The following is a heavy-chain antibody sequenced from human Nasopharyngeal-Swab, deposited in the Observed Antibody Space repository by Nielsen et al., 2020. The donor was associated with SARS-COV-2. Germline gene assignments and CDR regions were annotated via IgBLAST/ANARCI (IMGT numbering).Heavy chain of an antibody. Sequence: WARQAPGRRLEGMGWINAGNGNTKYSQKFQGRVTINRDTSASTAYMELSSLRSEDTAVYYCASSTAAGTNYYYYYIDVWGKGTTVTVSS. J-gene: IGHJ6*03. CDR3: ASSTAAGTNYYYYYIDV. D-gene: IGHD6-13*01. CDR2: INAGNGNT. V-gene: IGHV1-3*01.